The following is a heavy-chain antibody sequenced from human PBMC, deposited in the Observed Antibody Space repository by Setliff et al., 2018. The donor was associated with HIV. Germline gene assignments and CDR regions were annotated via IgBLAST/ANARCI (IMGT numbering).Heavy chain of an antibody. CDR2: IYTSGST. CDR1: GGSISSGSYY. J-gene: IGHJ6*02. V-gene: IGHV4-61*02. CDR3: AREDYYYYGMDV. Sequence: SETLSLTCTVSGGSISSGSYYWNWIRQPAGKGLEWIGRIYTSGSTNYNPSLKSRVTISVDTSKNQSSLKLSSVTAADTAVYYCAREDYYYYGMDVWGQGTTVTVSS.